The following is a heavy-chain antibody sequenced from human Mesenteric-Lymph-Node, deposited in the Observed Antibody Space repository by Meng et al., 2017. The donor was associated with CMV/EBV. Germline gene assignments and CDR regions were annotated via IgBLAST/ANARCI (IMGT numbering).Heavy chain of an antibody. D-gene: IGHD3-10*01. CDR1: GDSVRCSSSS. V-gene: IGHV4-30-2*01. J-gene: IGHJ4*02. CDR2: IYHSGSA. Sequence: VSGDSVRCSSSSWRWIRQRPGEGLEWLGYIYHSGSAYYDPSFTTRVIISVDRSKNQFSLKLSSVTAAETAVYYCARGGFGELLSFDFWGQGTLVTVSS. CDR3: ARGGFGELLSFDF.